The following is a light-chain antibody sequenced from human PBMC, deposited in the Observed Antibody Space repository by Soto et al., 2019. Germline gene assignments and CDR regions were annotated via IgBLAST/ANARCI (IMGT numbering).Light chain of an antibody. V-gene: IGKV3-20*01. Sequence: EIVMTQSPATLSVSPGERATLSCRASQSVNGNFVWYQQQPGQAPRLLIYAASSRATGIPDRFSGSGSGTDFTLTISRLEPEDIALYYCQQYGGSSWTFGQGTKVDI. CDR2: AAS. CDR3: QQYGGSSWT. CDR1: QSVNGN. J-gene: IGKJ1*01.